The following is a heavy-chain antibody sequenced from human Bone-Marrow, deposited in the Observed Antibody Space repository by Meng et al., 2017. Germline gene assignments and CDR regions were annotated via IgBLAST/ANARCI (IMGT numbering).Heavy chain of an antibody. CDR2: IIPIFGTA. Sequence: VGLVQLGAGLKKPGYSVKVSCKASGGTFRSYAISWVRQAPGQGLEWSGGIIPIFGTANYAQKFQGRVTITADESTSTAYMELSSLRSEDTAVYYCARNNWNDVVTPFDYWGQGTLVTVSS. CDR1: GGTFRSYA. D-gene: IGHD1-1*01. J-gene: IGHJ4*02. V-gene: IGHV1-69*01. CDR3: ARNNWNDVVTPFDY.